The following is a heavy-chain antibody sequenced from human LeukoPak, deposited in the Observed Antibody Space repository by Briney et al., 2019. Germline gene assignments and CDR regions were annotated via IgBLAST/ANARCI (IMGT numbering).Heavy chain of an antibody. CDR1: GFTFDDYS. CDR3: ARVVWFGETIDY. V-gene: IGHV3-21*01. D-gene: IGHD3-10*01. Sequence: GGSLRLSCAASGFTFDDYSMNWVRQAPGKGLEWVSSISSSSSYIYYADSVKGRFTISRDNAKNSLYLQMNSLRAEDTAVYYCARVVWFGETIDYWGQGTLVTVSS. CDR2: ISSSSSYI. J-gene: IGHJ4*02.